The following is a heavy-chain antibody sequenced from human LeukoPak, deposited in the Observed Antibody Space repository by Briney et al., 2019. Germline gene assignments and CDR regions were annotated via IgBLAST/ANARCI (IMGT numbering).Heavy chain of an antibody. D-gene: IGHD3-3*02. CDR2: ISYDGSNK. CDR3: ARGEDHFDWYFDL. Sequence: GGSLRLSCAASGFTFSSYAMHWVRQAPGKGLEWVAVISYDGSNKYYADSVKGRFTISRDNSKNTLYLQMNSLRAEDTAVYYCARGEDHFDWYFDLWGRGTLVTASS. V-gene: IGHV3-30*01. CDR1: GFTFSSYA. J-gene: IGHJ2*01.